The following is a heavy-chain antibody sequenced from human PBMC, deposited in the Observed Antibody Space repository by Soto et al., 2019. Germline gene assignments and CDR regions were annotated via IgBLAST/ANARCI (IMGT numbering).Heavy chain of an antibody. V-gene: IGHV1-69-2*01. CDR3: ARLPQFLWFGALTSRAYYFNY. Sequence: ASVKVSCKVSGYTFTDYYVHWVQQAPGKGLEWLGLVDPEESETIYAENFQGRVTITADTSTDTAYMELRSLRSEDTAIYYCARLPQFLWFGALTSRAYYFNYWGPGTLVTVSS. CDR1: GYTFTDYY. J-gene: IGHJ4*02. CDR2: VDPEESET. D-gene: IGHD3-10*01.